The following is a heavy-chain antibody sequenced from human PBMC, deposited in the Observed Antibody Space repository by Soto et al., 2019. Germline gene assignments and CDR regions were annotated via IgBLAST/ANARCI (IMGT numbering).Heavy chain of an antibody. D-gene: IGHD3-22*01. J-gene: IGHJ3*02. Sequence: PSKTLSLTCTVSVGSISSYYWSWIRQLPGKGLEWIGYIYYSGSTNYNPSLKSRVTISVDTSKNQFSLKLSSVTAADTAVYYCARRYDSSGDYWTIDAFDIWGQGTMVTVSS. CDR1: VGSISSYY. CDR2: IYYSGST. CDR3: ARRYDSSGDYWTIDAFDI. V-gene: IGHV4-59*01.